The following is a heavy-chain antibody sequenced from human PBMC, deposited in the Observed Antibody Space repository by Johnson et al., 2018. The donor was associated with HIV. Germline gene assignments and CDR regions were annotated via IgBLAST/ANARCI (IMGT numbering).Heavy chain of an antibody. CDR1: GFTFSSYA. Sequence: QVQLVEPGGGVVQPGRSLRLSCAASGFTFSSYAMHWVRQAPGKGLEWVAVISYDGSNKYYADSAKGRFTISRDNSRNTLFLQMNSLRVEDTAAYYCARGVKQQLSVVDAFGIWGQGTMVTVSS. J-gene: IGHJ3*02. D-gene: IGHD6-13*01. CDR2: ISYDGSNK. CDR3: ARGVKQQLSVVDAFGI. V-gene: IGHV3-30*04.